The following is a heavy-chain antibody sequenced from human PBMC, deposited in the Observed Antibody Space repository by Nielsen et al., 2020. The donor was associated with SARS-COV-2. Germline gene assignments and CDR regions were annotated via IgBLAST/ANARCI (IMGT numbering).Heavy chain of an antibody. V-gene: IGHV4-4*02. D-gene: IGHD3-3*01. Sequence: WIRQPPGKGLEWIGEIYHSGSTNYNPSLKSRVTISVDKSKNQFSLKLSSVTAADTAVYYCARVVRYYDFWSGHVGYMDVWGKGTTVTVSS. J-gene: IGHJ6*03. CDR2: IYHSGST. CDR3: ARVVRYYDFWSGHVGYMDV.